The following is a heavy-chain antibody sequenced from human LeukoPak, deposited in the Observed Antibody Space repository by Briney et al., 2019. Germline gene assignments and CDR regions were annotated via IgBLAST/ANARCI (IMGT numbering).Heavy chain of an antibody. D-gene: IGHD3-22*01. CDR2: ISSSGNYI. CDR3: ARGSGEWVFLPSDY. CDR1: GFIFSSYS. V-gene: IGHV3-21*01. Sequence: GGSLRLSCAASGFIFSSYSMNWVRQAPGKGLEWVSSISSSGNYIYDADSLKGRFTISRDNANVYLQMNSLRAEDTAVYYCARGSGEWVFLPSDYWGQGTLVTVSS. J-gene: IGHJ4*02.